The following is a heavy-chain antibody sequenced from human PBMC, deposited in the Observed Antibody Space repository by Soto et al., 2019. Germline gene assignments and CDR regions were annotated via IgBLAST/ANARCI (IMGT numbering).Heavy chain of an antibody. D-gene: IGHD6-6*01. CDR1: GGSISSGDYY. V-gene: IGHV4-30-4*01. J-gene: IGHJ4*02. Sequence: SETLSLTCTVSGGSISSGDYYWSWIRQPPGKGLEWIGYIYYSGSTYYNPSLKSRVTISVGTSKNQFSLKLSSVTAADTAVYYCARSIAARRFDYWGQGTLVTVSS. CDR3: ARSIAARRFDY. CDR2: IYYSGST.